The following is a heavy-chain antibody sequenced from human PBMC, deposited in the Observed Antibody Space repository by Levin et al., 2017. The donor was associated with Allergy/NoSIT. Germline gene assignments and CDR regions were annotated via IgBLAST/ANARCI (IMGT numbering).Heavy chain of an antibody. V-gene: IGHV4-34*01. CDR1: GGPFSGYY. CDR2: INHSGST. Sequence: SETLSLTCAIYGGPFSGYYWSWIRQSPGKGLDWIGEINHSGSTSYTPSFVSRVRIPVDTSKNQFSLSLSSVTAADAAVYYCARGAGAWRGPKYFQHWGQGSLVTVSS. D-gene: IGHD3-10*01. J-gene: IGHJ1*01. CDR3: ARGAGAWRGPKYFQH.